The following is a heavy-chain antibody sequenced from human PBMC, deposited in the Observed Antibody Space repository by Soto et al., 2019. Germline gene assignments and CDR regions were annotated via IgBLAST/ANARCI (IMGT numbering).Heavy chain of an antibody. Sequence: SLRLSCAASGFTFTRYSMNWVRQAPGKGLEWVASISSTTNYIYYGDSMKGRFTISRDNAKNSLYLEMNSLRAEDTAVYYCARESEDLTSNFDYWGQGTLVTVSS. CDR3: ARESEDLTSNFDY. CDR1: GFTFTRYS. CDR2: ISSTTNYI. J-gene: IGHJ4*02. V-gene: IGHV3-21*06.